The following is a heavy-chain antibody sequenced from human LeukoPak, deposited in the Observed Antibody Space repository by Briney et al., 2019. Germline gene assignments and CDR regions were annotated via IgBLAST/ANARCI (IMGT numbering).Heavy chain of an antibody. V-gene: IGHV1-18*01. CDR2: ISAYNGNT. CDR3: ARLVAAAGTVKDYYYMDV. Sequence: ASVKVSCKASGYTFTSYGISWVRQAPGQGLEWMGWISAYNGNTNYAQKLQGRVTMTTDTSTSTAYMELRSLRSDDTAVYYCARLVAAAGTVKDYYYMDVWGKGTTVTVSS. D-gene: IGHD6-13*01. CDR1: GYTFTSYG. J-gene: IGHJ6*03.